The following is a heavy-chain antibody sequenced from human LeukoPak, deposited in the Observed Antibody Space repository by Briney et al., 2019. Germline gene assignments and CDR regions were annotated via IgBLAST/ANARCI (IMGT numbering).Heavy chain of an antibody. CDR1: GFTFSSYA. CDR3: ARAVNWGSDSYYYMDV. J-gene: IGHJ6*03. V-gene: IGHV3-30*04. Sequence: GGSLRLSCAASGFTFSSYAMHWVRQAPGKGLEWVAVISYDGSNKYYADSVKGRFTIFRDNAKNTLYLQINSLRAEDTAVYYCARAVNWGSDSYYYMDVWGKGTTVTVSS. CDR2: ISYDGSNK. D-gene: IGHD7-27*01.